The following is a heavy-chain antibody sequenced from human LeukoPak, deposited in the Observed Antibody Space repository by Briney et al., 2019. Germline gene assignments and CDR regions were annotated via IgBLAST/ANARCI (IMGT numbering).Heavy chain of an antibody. J-gene: IGHJ2*01. CDR2: ISSSGSTI. V-gene: IGHV3-48*03. CDR3: ARSITMIVVVIKTPPYWYFDL. CDR1: GFTFSSYE. D-gene: IGHD3-22*01. Sequence: GGSLRISCAASGFTFSSYEMNWVRQAPGKGLEWVSYISSSGSTIYYADSVKGRFTISRDNAKNSLYLQMNSLRAEDTAVYYCARSITMIVVVIKTPPYWYFDLWGRGTLVTVSS.